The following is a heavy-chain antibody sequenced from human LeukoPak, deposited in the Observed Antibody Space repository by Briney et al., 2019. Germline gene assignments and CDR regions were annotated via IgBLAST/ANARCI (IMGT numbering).Heavy chain of an antibody. Sequence: GGSLRLSCAASGFTFSSYWMSWVRQAPGKGVEWVANIKQDGSEKYYVDSVKGRFTISRDNAKNSLYLQMNSLRAEDTAVYYCARVRTTILVYFDYWGQGTLVTVSS. D-gene: IGHD3-3*01. CDR2: IKQDGSEK. J-gene: IGHJ4*02. CDR3: ARVRTTILVYFDY. CDR1: GFTFSSYW. V-gene: IGHV3-7*01.